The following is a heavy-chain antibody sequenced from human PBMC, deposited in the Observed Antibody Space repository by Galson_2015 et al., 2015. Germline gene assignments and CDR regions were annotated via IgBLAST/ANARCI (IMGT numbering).Heavy chain of an antibody. J-gene: IGHJ4*02. CDR3: ARDRENVWVSYRSSFCFDY. V-gene: IGHV3-30-3*01. Sequence: SLRLSCAASGFTFSSYAMHWVRQAPGKGLEWVAVISYDGSNKYYADSVKGRFTISRDNSKNTLYLQMNSLRAEDTAVYYCARDRENVWVSYRSSFCFDYWGQGTLVTVSS. CDR2: ISYDGSNK. CDR1: GFTFSSYA. D-gene: IGHD3-16*02.